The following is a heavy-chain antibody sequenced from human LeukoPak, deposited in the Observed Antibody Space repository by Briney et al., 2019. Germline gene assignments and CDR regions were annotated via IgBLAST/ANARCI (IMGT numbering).Heavy chain of an antibody. V-gene: IGHV3-30*03. CDR1: GFTFSSYG. D-gene: IGHD3-10*01. CDR3: ATGLLWFGESDY. Sequence: GGSLRLSCAASGFTFSSYGMHWVRQAPGKGLEWVAVISYDGSNKYYADSVKGRFTISRDNSKNTLYLQMNSLRAEDTAVYYCATGLLWFGESDYWGQGTLVTVSS. CDR2: ISYDGSNK. J-gene: IGHJ4*02.